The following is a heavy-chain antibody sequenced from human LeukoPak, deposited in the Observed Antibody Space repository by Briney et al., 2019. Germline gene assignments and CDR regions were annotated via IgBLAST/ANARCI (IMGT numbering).Heavy chain of an antibody. V-gene: IGHV1-24*01. CDR3: ATVMVRGVSNWFDP. CDR2: FDPEDGET. D-gene: IGHD3-10*01. J-gene: IGHJ5*02. Sequence: ASVKVSCKVSGYTLTELSMHWVRQAPGKGREWMGGFDPEDGETIYAQKFQGRVTMTEDTTTDTAYMELSSLRSEDTAVYYCATVMVRGVSNWFDPWGQGTLVTVSS. CDR1: GYTLTELS.